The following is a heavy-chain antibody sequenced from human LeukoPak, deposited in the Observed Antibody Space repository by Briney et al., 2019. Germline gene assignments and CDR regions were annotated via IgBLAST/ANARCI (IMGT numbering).Heavy chain of an antibody. Sequence: PGGSLRLSCAASGFTFSSYAMHWVRQAPGKGLEWVAVISYDGSNKYYADSVKGRFTISRDNSKNTLYLQVNSLRAEDTAVYYCARPSPTTVTPIYGMAVGAQGPRVTVSS. J-gene: IGHJ6*02. CDR3: ARPSPTTVTPIYGMAV. V-gene: IGHV3-30-3*01. D-gene: IGHD4-17*01. CDR1: GFTFSSYA. CDR2: ISYDGSNK.